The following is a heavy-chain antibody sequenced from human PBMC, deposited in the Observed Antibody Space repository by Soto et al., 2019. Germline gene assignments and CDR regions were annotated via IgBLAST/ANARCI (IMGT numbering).Heavy chain of an antibody. D-gene: IGHD6-6*01. CDR2: ISAYKGNT. Sequence: ASVKVSCKASGFTFTNYGISWVRQAPGQGLEWMGWISAYKGNTNYAQKFQGRVTMTTDTSTSTAYMELRSLRSNDTAVYYCASRSGQLPYYFDYWGQGTLVTVSS. J-gene: IGHJ4*02. V-gene: IGHV1-18*01. CDR1: GFTFTNYG. CDR3: ASRSGQLPYYFDY.